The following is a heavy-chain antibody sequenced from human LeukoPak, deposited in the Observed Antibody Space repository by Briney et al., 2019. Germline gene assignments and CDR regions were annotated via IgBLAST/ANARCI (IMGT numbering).Heavy chain of an antibody. J-gene: IGHJ6*02. D-gene: IGHD3-10*01. CDR1: GGSVSSYC. Sequence: PSETLSLTCTVSGGSVSSYCWGWIRQPPGKGLEWIGYIYYSGSTNYNPSLKSRVTISVDTSKNQFSLKLSSVTAADTAVYYCARVRTPYGYYGMDVWGQGTTVTVSS. CDR2: IYYSGST. CDR3: ARVRTPYGYYGMDV. V-gene: IGHV4-59*02.